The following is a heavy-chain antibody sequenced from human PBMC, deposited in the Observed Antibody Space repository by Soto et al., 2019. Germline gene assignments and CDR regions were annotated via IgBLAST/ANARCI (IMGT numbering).Heavy chain of an antibody. D-gene: IGHD4-17*01. CDR2: VIVDTQTA. CDR3: ATEAGDPDYGDSHWYFDV. V-gene: IGHV1-69*08. Sequence: QVQLEQSGAEVKRPGSSVRVSCKGSGDTSRSNTISWIRQAPGQGLEWLGIVIVDTQTANLVRTLYGRVNISADRSTRTAYLEANMLRSADTALYYCATEAGDPDYGDSHWYFDVWGRGTPVTVSS. CDR1: GDTSRSNT. J-gene: IGHJ2*01.